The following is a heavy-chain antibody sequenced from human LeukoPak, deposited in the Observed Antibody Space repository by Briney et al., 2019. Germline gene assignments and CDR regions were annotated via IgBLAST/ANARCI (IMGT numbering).Heavy chain of an antibody. CDR3: ARQREMATIIDY. CDR2: IYYSGST. Sequence: SEALSLTCTVSGGSISSYYWSWIRQPPGKGLEWIGYIYYSGSTNYNPSLKSRVTISVDTSKNQFSLKLSSVTAADTAVYYCARQREMATIIDYWGQGTLVTVSS. J-gene: IGHJ4*02. V-gene: IGHV4-59*08. CDR1: GGSISSYY. D-gene: IGHD5-24*01.